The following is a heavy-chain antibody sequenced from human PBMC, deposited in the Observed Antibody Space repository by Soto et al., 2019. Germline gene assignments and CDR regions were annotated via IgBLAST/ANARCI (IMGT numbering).Heavy chain of an antibody. D-gene: IGHD2-2*01. CDR3: ARSQGSSTSLEIYYYYYYGMDV. V-gene: IGHV1-69*01. J-gene: IGHJ6*02. CDR2: IIPIPGTA. Sequence: QVQLVQSGAEVKKPGSSVKVSCKASGGTFGSYAISWVRQAPGQGLEWMGGIIPIPGTANYAQKFQGRVTIAAEESTSTAYMELSSLRSEDTAVSYCARSQGSSTSLEIYYYYYYGMDVWGQGTTVTVSS. CDR1: GGTFGSYA.